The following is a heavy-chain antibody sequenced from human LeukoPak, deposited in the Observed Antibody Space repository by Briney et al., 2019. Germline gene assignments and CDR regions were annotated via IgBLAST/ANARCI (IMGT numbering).Heavy chain of an antibody. CDR1: GGSFSGYC. Sequence: SETLSLTCSVSGGSFSGYCWSWIRQPPGKGLEWIGEINHSGSTNYNPSLKTRVTISLDRSKDQFSLKLTSVTAADTAVYYCTRGKPETVFDSWGRGTLVTVSS. CDR2: INHSGST. CDR3: TRGKPETVFDS. V-gene: IGHV4-34*01. J-gene: IGHJ4*01.